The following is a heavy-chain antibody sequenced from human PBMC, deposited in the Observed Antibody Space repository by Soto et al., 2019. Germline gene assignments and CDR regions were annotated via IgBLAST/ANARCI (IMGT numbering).Heavy chain of an antibody. D-gene: IGHD3-3*01. Sequence: GGSLRLSCAASGFTFSSYGMHWVRQAPGKGLEWVAVIWYDGSNKYYADSVKGRFTISRDNSKNTLYLQMNSLRAEDTAVYYCARDVRFLEWLSARGMDVWGQGTTVTVSS. J-gene: IGHJ6*02. CDR3: ARDVRFLEWLSARGMDV. CDR1: GFTFSSYG. CDR2: IWYDGSNK. V-gene: IGHV3-33*01.